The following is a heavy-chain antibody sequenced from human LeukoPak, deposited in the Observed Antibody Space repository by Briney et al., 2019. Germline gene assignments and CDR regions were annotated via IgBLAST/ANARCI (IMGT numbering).Heavy chain of an antibody. J-gene: IGHJ4*02. CDR3: ARSYYGNDQYYFDY. CDR1: GGSISSYY. Sequence: SETLSLTCTVSGGSISSYYWSWIRQPPGKGLEWIGYIYYSGSTNYNPSLKSRVTISVDTSKNPFSLKLSSVTAADTAVYYCARSYYGNDQYYFDYWGQGTLVTVSS. D-gene: IGHD3-10*01. V-gene: IGHV4-59*08. CDR2: IYYSGST.